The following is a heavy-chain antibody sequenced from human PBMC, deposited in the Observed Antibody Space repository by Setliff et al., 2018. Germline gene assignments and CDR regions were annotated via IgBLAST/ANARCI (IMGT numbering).Heavy chain of an antibody. Sequence: SETLSLTCTVSGVSISDFFWSWLRQPPGKGLEYIGFTYYSGDTNYNPSLKSRVTISVDTSKNQLSLKLSSVTAADTAVYYCARDPRLWITFGGECLWDYWGQGTLVTVSS. J-gene: IGHJ4*02. CDR2: TYYSGDT. CDR1: GVSISDFF. CDR3: ARDPRLWITFGGECLWDY. D-gene: IGHD3-16*01. V-gene: IGHV4-59*12.